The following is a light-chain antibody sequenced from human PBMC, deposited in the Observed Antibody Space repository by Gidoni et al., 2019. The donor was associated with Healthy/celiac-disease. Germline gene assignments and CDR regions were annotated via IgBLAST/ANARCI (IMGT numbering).Light chain of an antibody. CDR2: GAS. V-gene: IGKV3-20*01. CDR3: QQYGSSPLT. J-gene: IGKJ4*01. Sequence: EILLTHAPGTLSLSPGERATLSCRASQSVSSSYLAWYQQKPGQAPRLLIYGASSRATGIPDRFSGSGSGTDFTLTISRLEPEDFAMYYCQQYGSSPLTFGGGTKVEIK. CDR1: QSVSSSY.